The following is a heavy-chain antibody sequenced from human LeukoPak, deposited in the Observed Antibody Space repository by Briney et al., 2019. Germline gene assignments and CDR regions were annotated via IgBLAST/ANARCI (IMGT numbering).Heavy chain of an antibody. V-gene: IGHV4-59*08. J-gene: IGHJ6*02. CDR2: IYYSGSA. CDR1: GGSISSYY. CDR3: ARRGSGSYYPEYYYYGMDV. Sequence: SETLSLTCTVSGGSISSYYWSWIRQPPGKGLEWIGYIYYSGSANYNPSLKSRVTISVDTSKNQFSLKLSSVTAADTAVYYCARRGSGSYYPEYYYYGMDVWGQGTTVTVSS. D-gene: IGHD3-10*01.